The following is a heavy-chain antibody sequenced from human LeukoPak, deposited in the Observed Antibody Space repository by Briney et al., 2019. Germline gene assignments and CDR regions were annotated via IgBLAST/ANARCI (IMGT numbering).Heavy chain of an antibody. CDR3: ASLYGSGKRWVDP. D-gene: IGHD3-10*01. J-gene: IGHJ5*02. Sequence: PGGSLRPSCAASGFTFSDHYMDWVRQAPGKGLEWVGRTRNKANSYTTEYAASVKGRFTISRDDSKNSLYLQMNSLRTEDTAVYYCASLYGSGKRWVDPWGQGTLVTVSS. CDR2: TRNKANSYTT. V-gene: IGHV3-72*01. CDR1: GFTFSDHY.